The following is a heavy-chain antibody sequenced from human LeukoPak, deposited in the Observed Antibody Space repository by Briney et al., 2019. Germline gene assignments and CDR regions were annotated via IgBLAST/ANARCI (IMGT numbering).Heavy chain of an antibody. Sequence: GGSLGLSCAASGFTFRNYAMSWVRQAPGKGLEWVSAISGSGTTTHYADSVKGRFTVSRDNSKNTVFLQMHSLGAEDTAVYYCSKGETDTGTLTHVYWGPGTLVTVSS. CDR2: ISGSGTTT. D-gene: IGHD1-7*01. CDR1: GFTFRNYA. V-gene: IGHV3-23*01. CDR3: SKGETDTGTLTHVY. J-gene: IGHJ4*02.